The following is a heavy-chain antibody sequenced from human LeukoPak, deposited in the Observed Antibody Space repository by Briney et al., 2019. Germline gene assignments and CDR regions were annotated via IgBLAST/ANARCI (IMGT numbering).Heavy chain of an antibody. V-gene: IGHV3-23*01. CDR2: ISGSGGST. CDR1: GFTFSSYA. D-gene: IGHD5-18*01. Sequence: GGSLRLSCAASGFTFSSYAMSWVRQAPGKGLEWVSAISGSGGSTYYADSVKGRYTISRDYSKNTLYLQMNSLRAEDTAVYYCAKVLDRGYSYGYHAFDIWGQGTMVTVSS. CDR3: AKVLDRGYSYGYHAFDI. J-gene: IGHJ3*02.